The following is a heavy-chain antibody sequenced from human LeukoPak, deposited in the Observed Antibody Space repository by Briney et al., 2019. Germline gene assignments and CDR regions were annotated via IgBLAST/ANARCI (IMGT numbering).Heavy chain of an antibody. CDR1: GYTHTELS. D-gene: IGHD5-18*01. J-gene: IGHJ5*02. CDR3: ATENSRDTAMGGENWFDP. Sequence: ASVKVSCKVSGYTHTELSMHWVRQAPGKGLEWMGGFDPEDGETIYAQKFQGRVTMTEDTSTDTAYMELSSLRSEDTAVYYCATENSRDTAMGGENWFDPWGQGTLVTVSS. CDR2: FDPEDGET. V-gene: IGHV1-24*01.